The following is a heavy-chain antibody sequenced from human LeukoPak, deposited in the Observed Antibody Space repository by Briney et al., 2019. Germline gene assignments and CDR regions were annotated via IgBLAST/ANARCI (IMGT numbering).Heavy chain of an antibody. CDR3: ARDLGQYYDTSDNWFDP. J-gene: IGHJ5*02. CDR1: GFTLSNYW. CDR2: INTDGSST. V-gene: IGHV3-74*01. Sequence: GGSLRLSCAASGFTLSNYWIHWVRQAPGKRLVWVSRINTDGSSTNYADSVRGRFTVSRDNAKNTLNLQMNSLRAEDTAVYYCARDLGQYYDTSDNWFDPWGQGTLVTVSS. D-gene: IGHD3-22*01.